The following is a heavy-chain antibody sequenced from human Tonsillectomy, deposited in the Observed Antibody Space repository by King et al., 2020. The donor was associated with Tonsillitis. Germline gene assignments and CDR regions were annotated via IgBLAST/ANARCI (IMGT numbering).Heavy chain of an antibody. J-gene: IGHJ4*02. CDR3: ATLSGRIQPRLAVGAQYYFDY. D-gene: IGHD5-18*01. CDR2: IIPIIGIA. Sequence: QLVQSGAEVKKPGSSVKVSCKASGGTFSSYAISWVRQAPGQGLEWMGRIIPIIGIANYAQKFQGRVTITADKSTSTAYMELSSLRSEHTAVYYCATLSGRIQPRLAVGAQYYFDYCGLGTLVTVSS. CDR1: GGTFSSYA. V-gene: IGHV1-69*04.